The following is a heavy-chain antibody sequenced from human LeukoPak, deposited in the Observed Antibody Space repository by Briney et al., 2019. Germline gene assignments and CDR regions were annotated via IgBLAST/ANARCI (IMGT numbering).Heavy chain of an antibody. CDR3: AKVLNTAVADVDY. V-gene: IGHV3-23*01. Sequence: GGSLRLSCAASGFTFSHYGMSWVRQAPGKGLEWVSGIGDNGDNTYYADSLMGRFTISRDNSKSTLYLQMNDLRAEDTAIYYCAKVLNTAVADVDYWGQGTLVTVSS. J-gene: IGHJ4*02. CDR1: GFTFSHYG. CDR2: IGDNGDNT. D-gene: IGHD6-19*01.